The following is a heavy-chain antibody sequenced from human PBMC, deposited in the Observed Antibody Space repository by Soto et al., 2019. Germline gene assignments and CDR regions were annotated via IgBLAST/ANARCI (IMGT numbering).Heavy chain of an antibody. J-gene: IGHJ3*02. D-gene: IGHD2-2*02. CDR2: IYPGDSDT. CDR1: GYIFTTYW. V-gene: IGHV5-51*01. Sequence: GESLKISCKVSGYIFTTYWIAWVRQMPGKGLEWMGVIYPGDSDTIYSPSFQGQVTISADKSISTAYLQWSSLKASDTAMYYCAACSSTSCYRADAFDIWGQGTRVTVSS. CDR3: AACSSTSCYRADAFDI.